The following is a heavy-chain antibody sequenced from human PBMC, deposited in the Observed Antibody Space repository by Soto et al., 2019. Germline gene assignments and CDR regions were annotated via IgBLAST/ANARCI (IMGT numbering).Heavy chain of an antibody. D-gene: IGHD6-13*01. J-gene: IGHJ4*02. CDR3: ARGGIAAAHRAKGFYSY. CDR1: GYTFTSYY. CDR2: INPSGGST. V-gene: IGHV1-46*03. Sequence: GASVKVSCKASGYTFTSYYMHWVRQAPGQGLEWMGIINPSGGSTSYAQKFQGRVTMTRDTSTSTVYMELSSLRSEDTAVYYCARGGIAAAHRAKGFYSYWGQGTLVTVSS.